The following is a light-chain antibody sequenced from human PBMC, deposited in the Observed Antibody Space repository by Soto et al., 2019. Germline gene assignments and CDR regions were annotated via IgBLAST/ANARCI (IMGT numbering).Light chain of an antibody. V-gene: IGLV2-14*01. J-gene: IGLJ1*01. CDR1: SSCVGGYNH. Sequence: QSVPTQPVYVSGSTAQSVTISRTGRSSCVGGYNHVSCYQQYTGKAPKLMIYAVTNRPSGVSNRFSGSKTGSTASLTISGLQTEDEAYYYCLSQRCGDSHVFGTGTKVTVL. CDR3: LSQRCGDSHV. CDR2: AVT.